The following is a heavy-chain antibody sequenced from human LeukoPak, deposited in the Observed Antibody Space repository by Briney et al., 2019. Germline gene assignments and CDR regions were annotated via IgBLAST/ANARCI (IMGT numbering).Heavy chain of an antibody. CDR1: GYTFSTYD. D-gene: IGHD6-6*01. Sequence: ASVTVSCTSSGYTFSTYDINWLRQASGQGLEWMGWMNPNSDNTGYVEKFQDRVTFTMNTSISTAYMELGSLRSEDTAVYYCARAGVAARPYPQHYYYYYYMDVWGQGTTVTVSS. CDR3: ARAGVAARPYPQHYYYYYYMDV. J-gene: IGHJ6*03. V-gene: IGHV1-8*03. CDR2: MNPNSDNT.